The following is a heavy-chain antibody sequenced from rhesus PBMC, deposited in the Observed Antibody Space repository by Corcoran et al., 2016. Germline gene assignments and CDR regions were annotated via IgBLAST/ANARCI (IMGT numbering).Heavy chain of an antibody. CDR3: ARGHFYSDSYYKFFDC. Sequence: QVQLQESGAGLVKPSETLSLTCAVSGRSISRNFWTWTRQPPGNGLEWIGRIYGMGGSTDSNPSLRSRDTISTDTSKNQFSLKLISVAAADTAVYYCARGHFYSDSYYKFFDCWGQGVLVTVSS. D-gene: IGHD3-16*01. CDR1: GRSISRNF. V-gene: IGHV4-160*01. J-gene: IGHJ4*01. CDR2: IYGMGGST.